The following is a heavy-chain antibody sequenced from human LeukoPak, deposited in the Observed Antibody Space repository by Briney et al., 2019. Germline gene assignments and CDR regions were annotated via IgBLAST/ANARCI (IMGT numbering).Heavy chain of an antibody. J-gene: IGHJ5*02. Sequence: GGSLRLSCAASGFTFSSYAMSWVRQAPGKGLEWVSAISGSGGSTYYADSVKGRFTISRDNSENTLYLQMNSLRAEDTAVYYCAKYRARITMVRGAIFDPWGQGTLVTVSS. CDR1: GFTFSSYA. CDR3: AKYRARITMVRGAIFDP. D-gene: IGHD3-10*01. V-gene: IGHV3-23*01. CDR2: ISGSGGST.